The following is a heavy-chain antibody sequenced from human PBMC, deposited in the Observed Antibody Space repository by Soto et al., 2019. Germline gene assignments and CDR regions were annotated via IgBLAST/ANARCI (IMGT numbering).Heavy chain of an antibody. J-gene: IGHJ6*02. D-gene: IGHD2-21*02. CDR1: GYTFTRSG. CDR2: ISSYNGDT. CDR3: ARDGVTPYHYYGIDV. V-gene: IGHV1-18*01. Sequence: ASVKVSCKASGYTFTRSGISWVRQAPGQEPEWMGWISSYNGDTNYAQTFQGRVTMTTDTSTSTAYMELRSLRSDDTAVYYCARDGVTPYHYYGIDVCCQGTPVTVSS.